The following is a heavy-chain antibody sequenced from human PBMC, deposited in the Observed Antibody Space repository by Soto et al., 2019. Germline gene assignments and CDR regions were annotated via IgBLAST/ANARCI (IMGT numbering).Heavy chain of an antibody. CDR2: IYHSGST. V-gene: IGHV4-4*02. CDR3: VRDVGLQPNHGTLDY. Sequence: SETLSLTCAVSGGSISSSNWWSWVRQPPGKGLEWIGEIYHSGSTNYNPSLKSRVTISVDKSKNQFSLKLSSVTAADTAVYYCVRDVGLQPNHGTLDYWGQGTLVTVSS. J-gene: IGHJ4*02. D-gene: IGHD5-18*01. CDR1: GGSISSSNW.